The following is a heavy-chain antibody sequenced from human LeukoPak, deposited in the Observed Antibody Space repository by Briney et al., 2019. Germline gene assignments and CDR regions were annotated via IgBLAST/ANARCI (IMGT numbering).Heavy chain of an antibody. D-gene: IGHD1-14*01. CDR3: ARATGSPTHWFDP. CDR2: INTSGNT. Sequence: SGTLALTCTGSGVSVSSYYWSWMRQPAGKGLEWLGRINTSGNTKYNPSLTSRVTMSLDMSKNQVSLRLSSVTAADTAVYYCARATGSPTHWFDPWGQGTLVTVSS. V-gene: IGHV4-4*07. CDR1: GVSVSSYY. J-gene: IGHJ5*02.